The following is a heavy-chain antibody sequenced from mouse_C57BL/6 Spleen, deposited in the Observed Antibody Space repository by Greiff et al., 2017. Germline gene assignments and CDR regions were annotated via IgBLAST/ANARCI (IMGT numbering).Heavy chain of an antibody. CDR3: TRDGPLRY. J-gene: IGHJ2*01. V-gene: IGHV1-15*01. CDR1: GYTFTDYE. Sequence: VQLQQSGAELVRPGASVTLSCKASGYTFTDYEMHWVKQTPVHGLEWIGAIDPETGGTAYNQKFKGKAILTADKSSSTADMELRSLTSEDSAVYYCTRDGPLRYWGQGTTLTVSS. D-gene: IGHD2-3*01. CDR2: IDPETGGT.